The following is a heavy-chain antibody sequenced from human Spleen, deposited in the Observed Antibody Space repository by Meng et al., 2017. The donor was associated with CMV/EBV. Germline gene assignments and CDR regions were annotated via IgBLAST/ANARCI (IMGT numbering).Heavy chain of an antibody. CDR3: ARASLQFLEWFRGFDP. CDR1: GGSFSGYY. D-gene: IGHD3-3*01. Sequence: YGGSFSGYYWSWIRQPPGKGLEWIGEINHSGSTNYNPSLKSRVTISVDTSKNQFSLKLSSVTAADTAVYYCARASLQFLEWFRGFDPWGQGSLVTVSS. V-gene: IGHV4-34*01. CDR2: INHSGST. J-gene: IGHJ5*02.